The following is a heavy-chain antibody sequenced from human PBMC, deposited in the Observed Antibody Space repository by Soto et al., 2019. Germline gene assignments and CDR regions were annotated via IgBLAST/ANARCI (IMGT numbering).Heavy chain of an antibody. J-gene: IGHJ4*02. CDR2: IYSGGST. CDR1: GLTVSNNH. CDR3: ARDRDGLDY. V-gene: IGHV3-66*01. Sequence: EVQLVESGGGLVQPGGSLRLSCAASGLTVSNNHMRWVRQAPGRGLEWVSVIYSGGSTHNADSVKGRFTISRDNSKNTLYLQMNSLRVEDTAVYYCARDRDGLDYWGQGTLVTVSS.